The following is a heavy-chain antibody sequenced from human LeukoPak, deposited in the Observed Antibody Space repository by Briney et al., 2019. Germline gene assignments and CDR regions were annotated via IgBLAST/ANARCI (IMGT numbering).Heavy chain of an antibody. CDR2: IYYSGST. D-gene: IGHD5-12*01. Sequence: PSETLSLTCTVSGGSISSYYWSWIRQPPGKGLEWIGYIYYSGSTNYNPSLKSRVTISVDTSKNQFSLKLSSVTAADTAVYYCARGRRDDSGCDEYNWFDPWGQGTLVTVSS. J-gene: IGHJ5*02. V-gene: IGHV4-59*01. CDR3: ARGRRDDSGCDEYNWFDP. CDR1: GGSISSYY.